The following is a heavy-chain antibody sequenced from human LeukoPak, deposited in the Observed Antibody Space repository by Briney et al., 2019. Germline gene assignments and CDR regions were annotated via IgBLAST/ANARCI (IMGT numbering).Heavy chain of an antibody. J-gene: IGHJ4*02. V-gene: IGHV3-23*01. CDR2: ISPSGDST. CDR1: GFTFNNYA. CDR3: AKIPKGGYFDS. D-gene: IGHD2-2*01. Sequence: PGGSLRLSCAASGFTFNNYAMNWVRQAPGKGLEWVSHISPSGDSTYYSDSVKGRFTISRDSSKNTLSLQMNSLRAEDTAVYYRAKIPKGGYFDSWGQGTLVTVSS.